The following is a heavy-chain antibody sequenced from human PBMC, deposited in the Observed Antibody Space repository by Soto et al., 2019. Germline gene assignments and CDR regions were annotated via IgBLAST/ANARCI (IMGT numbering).Heavy chain of an antibody. CDR3: AERVGAASPQGINRVDP. CDR2: ISGSGGST. D-gene: IGHD1-26*01. V-gene: IGHV3-23*01. CDR1: GFTFSSYS. J-gene: IGHJ5*02. Sequence: CGSLRLSCAASGFTFSSYSVSRVSQAPGKGLEWVSAISGSGGSTYYADSVKGRFTISRDNSKNTLYLQMNSLRAEDTAVYYCAERVGAASPQGINRVDPWGQGTLVTVSS.